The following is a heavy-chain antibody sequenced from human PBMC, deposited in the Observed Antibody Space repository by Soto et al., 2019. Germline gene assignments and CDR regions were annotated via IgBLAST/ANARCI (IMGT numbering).Heavy chain of an antibody. Sequence: PGGSLRLSCAASGFTFSSYSMNWVRQAPGKGLEWVSYISSSSSTIYYADSVKGRFTISRDNAKNSLYLQMNSLRDEDTAVYYCARDNNSYYYDSSGSLDYWGQATLVTVSA. J-gene: IGHJ4*02. V-gene: IGHV3-48*02. D-gene: IGHD3-22*01. CDR1: GFTFSSYS. CDR3: ARDNNSYYYDSSGSLDY. CDR2: ISSSSSTI.